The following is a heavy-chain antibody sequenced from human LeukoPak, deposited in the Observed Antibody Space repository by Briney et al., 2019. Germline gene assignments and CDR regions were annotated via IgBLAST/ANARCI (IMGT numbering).Heavy chain of an antibody. CDR1: GVSISSYY. CDR2: IYHSGST. D-gene: IGHD3-10*01. CDR3: AREASYYGSGSYFEGTFDY. J-gene: IGHJ4*02. Sequence: PSETLSLTCTVSGVSISSYYWSWLRQPPGKGLEWFGYIYHSGSTNYNPSLKSRVTISVDTSKNEFSLKLTSVTAADTAVYYCAREASYYGSGSYFEGTFDYWGQGALVTVSS. V-gene: IGHV4-59*13.